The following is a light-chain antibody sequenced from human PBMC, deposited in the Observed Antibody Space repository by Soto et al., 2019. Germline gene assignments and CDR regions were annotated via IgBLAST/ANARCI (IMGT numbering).Light chain of an antibody. CDR3: QQSYSTPPWT. CDR2: AAS. V-gene: IGKV1-39*01. J-gene: IGKJ1*01. Sequence: IQMTQTPSSLSASVGDRFTITCRASQSISSYLNWYQQKPGKAPKLLIYAASSLQTGVPSRFSGSGSGTDFSLTISSLQPEDFATYYCQQSYSTPPWTFGQGTKVDIK. CDR1: QSISSY.